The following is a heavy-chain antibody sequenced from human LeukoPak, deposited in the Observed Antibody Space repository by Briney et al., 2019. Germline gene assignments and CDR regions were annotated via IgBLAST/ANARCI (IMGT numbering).Heavy chain of an antibody. Sequence: GGSLRLSCAASGFTFSSYAMHWVRQAPGKGLEWVAVILYDGSNKYYADSVKGRFTISRDNSKNTLYLQMNSLRAEDTAVYYCARADNYYDSSGAYYYYGMDVWGQGTTVTVSS. D-gene: IGHD3-22*01. CDR2: ILYDGSNK. V-gene: IGHV3-30-3*01. J-gene: IGHJ6*02. CDR1: GFTFSSYA. CDR3: ARADNYYDSSGAYYYYGMDV.